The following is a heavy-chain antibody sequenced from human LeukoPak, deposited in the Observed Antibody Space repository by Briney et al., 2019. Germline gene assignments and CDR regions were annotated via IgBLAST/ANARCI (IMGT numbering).Heavy chain of an antibody. J-gene: IGHJ4*02. CDR1: GYSFTSYW. CDR2: IYPGNSDT. V-gene: IGHV5-51*01. D-gene: IGHD6-19*01. CDR3: ARRKAVARISYFDS. Sequence: GESLKISCKGSGYSFTSYWIGWVRQMPGKGLEWMGIIYPGNSDTKYSPSFQGQITISADKSINTAYLQWSSLEASDTATYYCARRKAVARISYFDSWGQGTLVTVSS.